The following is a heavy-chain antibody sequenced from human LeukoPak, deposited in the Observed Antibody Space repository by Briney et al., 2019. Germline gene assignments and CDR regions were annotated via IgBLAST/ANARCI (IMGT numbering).Heavy chain of an antibody. Sequence: ASVKVSCKASGYTFTGYYMHWVRQAPGQGLEWMGWINPNSGGTNYAQKFQGRVTMTRDTSTSTAYMELSRLRSDDTAVYYCARDGSYYDSSGYYRLLDYWGQGTLVTVSS. D-gene: IGHD3-22*01. J-gene: IGHJ4*02. CDR1: GYTFTGYY. CDR2: INPNSGGT. V-gene: IGHV1-2*02. CDR3: ARDGSYYDSSGYYRLLDY.